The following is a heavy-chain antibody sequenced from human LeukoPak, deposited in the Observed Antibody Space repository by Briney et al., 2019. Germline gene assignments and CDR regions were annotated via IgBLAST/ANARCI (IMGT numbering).Heavy chain of an antibody. Sequence: ASVKVSCKASGYTFTSYAMHWVRQAPGQRLEWMGWINAGNGNTKYSQKFQGRVTITRDTSASTAYMELRSLRSDDTAVYYCAGTRYYYYGMDVWGQGTTVTVSS. D-gene: IGHD6-13*01. J-gene: IGHJ6*02. CDR1: GYTFTSYA. CDR2: INAGNGNT. CDR3: AGTRYYYYGMDV. V-gene: IGHV1-3*01.